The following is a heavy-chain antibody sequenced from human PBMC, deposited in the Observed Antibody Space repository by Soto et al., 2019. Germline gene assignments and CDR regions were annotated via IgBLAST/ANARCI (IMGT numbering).Heavy chain of an antibody. CDR2: IYSGGST. D-gene: IGHD4-17*01. J-gene: IGHJ6*02. CDR3: ARVDGDYSGAYYYYGMDV. V-gene: IGHV3-53*01. CDR1: GFTVSSNY. Sequence: GGSLRLSCAASGFTVSSNYMSWVRQAPGKGLEWVSVIYSGGSTYYADSVKGRFTISRDNSKNTLYLQMNSLRAEDTAVYYCARVDGDYSGAYYYYGMDVWGQGTTVTVSS.